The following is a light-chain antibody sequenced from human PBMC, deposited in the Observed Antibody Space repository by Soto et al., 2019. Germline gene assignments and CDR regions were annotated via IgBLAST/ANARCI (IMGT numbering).Light chain of an antibody. CDR2: NNI. J-gene: IGLJ1*01. CDR3: ESYHRSLTVSDG. V-gene: IGLV1-40*01. CDR1: SSNIGAGYD. Sequence: SVLTQPPSVSGAPGQRVTISCTGSSSNIGAGYDVHWYQQLPRTAPTLPIYNNINRPSGVPDRFSGSSCGTSASLAITGLHAEVEAVYLRESYHRSLTVSDGYGCGPKGTVL.